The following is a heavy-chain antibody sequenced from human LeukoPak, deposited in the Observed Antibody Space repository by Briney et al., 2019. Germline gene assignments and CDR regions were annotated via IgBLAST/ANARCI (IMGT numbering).Heavy chain of an antibody. D-gene: IGHD6-13*01. CDR2: ISAYNGNT. J-gene: IGHJ4*02. V-gene: IGHV1-18*01. CDR3: ARDQSLVAYSSTWFDY. Sequence: ASVKVSCKASGYTFTSYSISWVRQAPGQGLEWMGWISAYNGNTDYAQNLQGRVTLTTDTSTTTAYMELRSLGSDDTAVYYCARDQSLVAYSSTWFDYWGQGTLVTVSS. CDR1: GYTFTSYS.